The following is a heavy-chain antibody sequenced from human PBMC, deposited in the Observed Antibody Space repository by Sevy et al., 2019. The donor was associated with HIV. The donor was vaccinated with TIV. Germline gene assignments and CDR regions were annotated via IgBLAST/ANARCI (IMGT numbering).Heavy chain of an antibody. J-gene: IGHJ4*02. Sequence: PGTLSLTCTVSGGSITSLYWNWIRQPPGKGLEWIANIYYNGHINYNPALKRRVTLSLDTSKNQFSLQMSSVTAADTAMYYCAGENAWGRGYSWGQGTLVTVSS. CDR3: AGENAWGRGYS. D-gene: IGHD7-27*01. CDR2: IYYNGHI. V-gene: IGHV4-59*11. CDR1: GGSITSLY.